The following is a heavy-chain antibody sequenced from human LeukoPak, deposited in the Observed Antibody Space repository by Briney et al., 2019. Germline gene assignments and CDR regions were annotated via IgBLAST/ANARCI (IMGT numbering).Heavy chain of an antibody. V-gene: IGHV4-59*01. CDR3: ARGGAVANDAFDI. Sequence: SETLSLTCTVSGVSISSYYWSWIRQPPGKGLEWIGYIYYSGSTSYNPSLKSRVTISVDTSKNQFSLKLSSLTAADTAVYYCARGGAVANDAFDIWGQGTMVTVSS. D-gene: IGHD6-19*01. CDR2: IYYSGST. J-gene: IGHJ3*02. CDR1: GVSISSYY.